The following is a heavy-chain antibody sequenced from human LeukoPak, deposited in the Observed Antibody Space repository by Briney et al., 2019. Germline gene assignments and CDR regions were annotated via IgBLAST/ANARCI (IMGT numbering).Heavy chain of an antibody. Sequence: PGGSVRLSCAASGLTFSSYWMHWVRQTPGKGLVWVSRINSDGSSTSYADSVKGRFTISRDNAKNTLYLQMNSLSAEDTAVYYCARGEGGFCGGDCHVRYWGQGTLVTVSS. D-gene: IGHD2-21*01. CDR2: INSDGSST. V-gene: IGHV3-74*01. J-gene: IGHJ4*02. CDR1: GLTFSSYW. CDR3: ARGEGGFCGGDCHVRY.